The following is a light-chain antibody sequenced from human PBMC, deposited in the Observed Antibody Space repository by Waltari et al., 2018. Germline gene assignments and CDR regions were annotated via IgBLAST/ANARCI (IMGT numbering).Light chain of an antibody. CDR3: QQYYNTPWT. CDR2: WAS. V-gene: IGKV4-1*01. J-gene: IGKJ1*01. CDR1: QSVLYRSNSNKY. Sequence: DIVMTQSPDSLAVSLGEGATINCKSSQSVLYRSNSNKYLGLYQQKPGQPPKLLIYWASTRQSGVPDRFSGSGSGTDFTLTISSLQAEDVAVYYCQQYYNTPWTFGQRTKVEIK.